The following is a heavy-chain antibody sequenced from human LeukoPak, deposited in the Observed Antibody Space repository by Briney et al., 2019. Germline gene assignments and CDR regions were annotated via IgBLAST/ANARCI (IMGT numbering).Heavy chain of an antibody. V-gene: IGHV1-46*01. D-gene: IGHD5-24*01. Sequence: GASVKVSCKASGYTFTSYYMHWVRQAPGQGLEWMGIINPSGGSTSYAQKFQGRVTMTRDTSTSTAYMELRSLRSDDTAVYYCARDVHVEMATIRGSFDYWGQGTLVTVSS. CDR1: GYTFTSYY. CDR3: ARDVHVEMATIRGSFDY. CDR2: INPSGGST. J-gene: IGHJ4*02.